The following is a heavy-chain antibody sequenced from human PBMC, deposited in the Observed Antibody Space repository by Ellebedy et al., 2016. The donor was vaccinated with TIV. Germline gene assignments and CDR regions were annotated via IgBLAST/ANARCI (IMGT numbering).Heavy chain of an antibody. CDR1: GFTFSTYW. CDR3: VKGSGDYWGGYYYHVLDV. V-gene: IGHV3-7*01. CDR2: IKQDASEK. D-gene: IGHD3-16*01. Sequence: GGSLRLXXTASGFTFSTYWMTWVRQAPGKGLEWVDNIKQDASEKYFVDSVKGRFTIARDNAKNSVYLQMNSLRVEDTAVYYCVKGSGDYWGGYYYHVLDVWGQGTTVTVSS. J-gene: IGHJ6*02.